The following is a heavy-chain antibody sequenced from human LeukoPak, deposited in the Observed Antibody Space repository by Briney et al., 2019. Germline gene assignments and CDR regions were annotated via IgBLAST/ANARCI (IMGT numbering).Heavy chain of an antibody. CDR2: IRYDGSNK. V-gene: IGHV3-30*02. CDR1: GFTFSSYG. D-gene: IGHD3-22*01. J-gene: IGHJ4*02. Sequence: GGSLRLSCAASGFTFSSYGMHWVRQAPGKGLEWVAFIRYDGSNKYYADSVKGRFTISRHNSKNTLYLQMNSLRAEDTAVYYCAKDLGIYYDSSGGYFDYWGQGTLVTVSS. CDR3: AKDLGIYYDSSGGYFDY.